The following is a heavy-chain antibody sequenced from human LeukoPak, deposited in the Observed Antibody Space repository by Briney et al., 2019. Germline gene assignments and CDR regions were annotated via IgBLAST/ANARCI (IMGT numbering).Heavy chain of an antibody. J-gene: IGHJ6*02. D-gene: IGHD6-13*01. CDR3: ARGPYSSSWGYYGMDV. Sequence: GGSLRLSCVASGFTVSTNYISWVRQAPGKGLEWVSVIYSGGATYYADSVKGRFAISRDNSKNTLYLQMNSLRAEDTAMYYCARGPYSSSWGYYGMDVWGQGTTVTVSS. CDR2: IYSGGAT. CDR1: GFTVSTNY. V-gene: IGHV3-53*01.